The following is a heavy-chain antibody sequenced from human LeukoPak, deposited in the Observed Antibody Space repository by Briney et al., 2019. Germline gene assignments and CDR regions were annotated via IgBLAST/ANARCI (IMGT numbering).Heavy chain of an antibody. CDR1: GFTFSDYY. J-gene: IGHJ6*03. CDR2: INIEGSST. D-gene: IGHD4-23*01. CDR3: ARFTAVTPPYYYYYMDV. V-gene: IGHV3-74*01. Sequence: QPGGSLRLSCAASGFTFSDYYMSWIRQAPGKGLVWVSRINIEGSSTSYADSVKGRFTISRDNAKNTLYLQMNSLRAEDTAVYYCARFTAVTPPYYYYYMDVWGKGTTVTVSS.